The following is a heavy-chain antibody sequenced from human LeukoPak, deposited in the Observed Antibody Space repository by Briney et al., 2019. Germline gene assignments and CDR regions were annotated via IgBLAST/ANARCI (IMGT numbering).Heavy chain of an antibody. CDR2: VFTTGGA. V-gene: IGHV4-4*07. J-gene: IGHJ4*02. Sequence: SETLSLTCTVSGGSIGTYYWSWIRQPAGKGLEWIGRVFTTGGANYNPSLKSRVTMSLDTSRNLFSLKLNSVTAADTAVYYCVRDGPSWGLLWGQGALVTVSS. CDR3: VRDGPSWGLL. D-gene: IGHD7-27*01. CDR1: GGSIGTYY.